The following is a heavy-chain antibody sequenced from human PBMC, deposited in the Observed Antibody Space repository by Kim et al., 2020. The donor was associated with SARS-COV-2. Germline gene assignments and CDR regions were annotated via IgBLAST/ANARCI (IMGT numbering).Heavy chain of an antibody. CDR3: ARHYYGSGSYSFDP. D-gene: IGHD3-10*01. J-gene: IGHJ5*02. Sequence: NPSPKSRVNRSVDTSKNQFSLKLSSVTAADTAVYYCARHYYGSGSYSFDPWGQGTLVTVSS. V-gene: IGHV4-39*01.